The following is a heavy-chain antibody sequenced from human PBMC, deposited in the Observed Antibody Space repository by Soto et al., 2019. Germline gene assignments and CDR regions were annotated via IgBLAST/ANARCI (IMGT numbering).Heavy chain of an antibody. D-gene: IGHD4-17*01. CDR3: ARVYVATVTPCVDY. V-gene: IGHV1-18*01. J-gene: IGHJ4*02. CDR2: ISAYNGNT. CDR1: GYTFTSYG. Sequence: QVQLVQSGAEVKKPGASVKVSCKASGYTFTSYGISWVRQAPGQGLEWMGWISAYNGNTNYAQKLQGRVIMTTDTSTSTVYMGLRSLRSHDTAVYYCARVYVATVTPCVDYWGKGTLVTVSS.